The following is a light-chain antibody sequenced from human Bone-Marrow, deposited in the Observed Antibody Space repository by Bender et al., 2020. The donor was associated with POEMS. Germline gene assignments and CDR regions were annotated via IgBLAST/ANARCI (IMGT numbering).Light chain of an antibody. J-gene: IGLJ3*02. CDR1: SSNIGAHA. V-gene: IGLV1-44*01. Sequence: QSVLTQPPSASGTPGQRVTISCSGSSSNIGAHAVNWYQHLPGTAPKLLIYSSHRRPSEVPDRCSGSRSGTYASLVISWLQSEEEADYYCAVWDDSLNGWVFGGGTKLTVL. CDR3: AVWDDSLNGWV. CDR2: SSH.